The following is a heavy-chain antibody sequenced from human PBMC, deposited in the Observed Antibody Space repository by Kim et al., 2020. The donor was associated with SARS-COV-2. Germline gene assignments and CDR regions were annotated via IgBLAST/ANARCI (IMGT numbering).Heavy chain of an antibody. CDR1: GSSFTSYA. J-gene: IGHJ3*02. V-gene: IGHV7-4-1*02. CDR2: INTNSGKP. CDR3: ASYDAFDM. Sequence: ASVKVSCKTSGSSFTSYAMNWVRQAPGQGLEWMGWINTNSGKPAYAQVFTGRFVFSLDTSVSTAYLQISSLRAEDTAVYYCASYDAFDMWGQGTMVTVS.